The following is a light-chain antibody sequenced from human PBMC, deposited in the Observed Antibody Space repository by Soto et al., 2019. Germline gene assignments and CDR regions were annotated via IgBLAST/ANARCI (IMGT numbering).Light chain of an antibody. J-gene: IGKJ1*01. Sequence: DIQMTQSPSTLAASLGDRVTITCRASQSISSWFAWYQQKPGKAPKLLIYKASSLESGVPSRLSGSGSGTEFTLTISSLQPDDFATYYCQQYNSFVTFGQGTKVDIK. CDR2: KAS. V-gene: IGKV1-5*03. CDR1: QSISSW. CDR3: QQYNSFVT.